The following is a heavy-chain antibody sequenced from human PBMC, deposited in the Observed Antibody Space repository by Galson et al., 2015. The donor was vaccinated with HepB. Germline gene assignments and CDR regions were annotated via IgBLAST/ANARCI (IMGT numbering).Heavy chain of an antibody. CDR2: INPNSGGT. D-gene: IGHD2-15*01. CDR3: ARDNGPYTRYCSGGSCRYPRAFDI. CDR1: GYSFTSYG. J-gene: IGHJ3*02. Sequence: SVKVSCKASGYSFTSYGFSWVRQAPGHGLEWMGWINPNSGGTNYAQKFQGRVTMTRDTSISTAYMELSRLRSDDTAVYYCARDNGPYTRYCSGGSCRYPRAFDIWGQGTMVTVSS. V-gene: IGHV1-2*02.